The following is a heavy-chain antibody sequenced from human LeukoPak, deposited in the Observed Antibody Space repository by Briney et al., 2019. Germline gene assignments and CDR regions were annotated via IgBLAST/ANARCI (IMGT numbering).Heavy chain of an antibody. Sequence: SQTLSLTCTVSGGSISSGGYYWSWIRQPAGKGLEWIGRIYTSGNTNYNPSLKSRVTISVDTSKNQFSLKLSSVTAADTAVYYCARVSHKWELWAFDIWGQGQWSPSLQ. D-gene: IGHD1-26*01. CDR1: GGSISSGGYY. J-gene: IGHJ3*02. CDR3: ARVSHKWELWAFDI. V-gene: IGHV4-61*02. CDR2: IYTSGNT.